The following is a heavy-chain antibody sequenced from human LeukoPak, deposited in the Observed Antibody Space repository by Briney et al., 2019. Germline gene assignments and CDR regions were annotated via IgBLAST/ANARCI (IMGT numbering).Heavy chain of an antibody. J-gene: IGHJ3*02. CDR1: GVSARAGRYY. CDR2: KYYTGSA. D-gene: IGHD2-2*01. Sequence: PSETLYFTYNVAGVSARAGRYYLTWLRQPPKNSLVWVGYKYYTGSAKYNPSLKSRLTISVDTSKNQFSLQLSSVTAADTATYYCATPYCSGISCLDVFNMWGQGTRVTVSS. CDR3: ATPYCSGISCLDVFNM. V-gene: IGHV4-31*03.